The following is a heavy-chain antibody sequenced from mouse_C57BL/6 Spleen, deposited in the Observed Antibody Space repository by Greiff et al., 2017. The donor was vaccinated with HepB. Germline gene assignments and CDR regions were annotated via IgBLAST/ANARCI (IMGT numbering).Heavy chain of an antibody. CDR2: IYPRDGST. CDR1: GYTFTDHT. Sequence: QVKLQQSDAELVKPGASVKISCKVSGYTFTDHTIHWMKQRPEQGLEWIGYIYPRDGSTKYNEKFKGKATLTADKSSSTAYMQLNSLTSEDSAVYFCARYPHYYGSSYAMDYWGQGTSVTVSS. CDR3: ARYPHYYGSSYAMDY. V-gene: IGHV1-78*01. J-gene: IGHJ4*01. D-gene: IGHD1-1*01.